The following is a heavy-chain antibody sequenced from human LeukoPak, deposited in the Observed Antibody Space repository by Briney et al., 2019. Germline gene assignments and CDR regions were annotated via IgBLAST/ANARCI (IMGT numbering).Heavy chain of an antibody. V-gene: IGHV5-51*01. J-gene: IGHJ4*02. Sequence: GESLKISCQGSGYSYTTYWIGWVRQMPGKGLECMGIIYPGDSDTRYSPSFQGQVTISADKSINTAYLQWSSLKASDTAMYYCARLGTYWSNYYFEYWGQGTLVTVSS. D-gene: IGHD3-10*01. CDR2: IYPGDSDT. CDR1: GYSYTTYW. CDR3: ARLGTYWSNYYFEY.